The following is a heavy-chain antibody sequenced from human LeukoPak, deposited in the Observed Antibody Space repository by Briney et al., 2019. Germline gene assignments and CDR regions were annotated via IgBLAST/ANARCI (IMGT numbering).Heavy chain of an antibody. CDR2: IYFSGNT. CDR3: ASGYFVHTFDF. J-gene: IGHJ4*02. V-gene: IGHV4-39*01. D-gene: IGHD2-2*03. CDR1: GVSIRSTSYY. Sequence: SETLPLTCTVSGVSIRSTSYYWGWIRQPPGKGLEWIGSIYFSGNTYYNPSLKTRVTISIDTSKNQFSLKLTSVTAADTAIFYCASGYFVHTFDFWGQGTLGTVSS.